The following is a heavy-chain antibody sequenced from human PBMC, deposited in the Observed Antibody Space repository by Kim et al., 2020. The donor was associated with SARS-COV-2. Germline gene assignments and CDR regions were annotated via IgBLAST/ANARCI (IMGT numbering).Heavy chain of an antibody. CDR2: IYYSGST. V-gene: IGHV4-39*01. CDR3: ARHITYDILTGEGER. D-gene: IGHD3-9*01. J-gene: IGHJ4*02. CDR1: GGSISSSSYY. Sequence: SETLSLTCTVSGGSISSSSYYWGWIRQPPGKGLEWIGSIYYSGSTYYNPSLKSRVTISVDTSKNQFSLKLSSVTAADTAVYYCARHITYDILTGEGERWGQGTLVTVSS.